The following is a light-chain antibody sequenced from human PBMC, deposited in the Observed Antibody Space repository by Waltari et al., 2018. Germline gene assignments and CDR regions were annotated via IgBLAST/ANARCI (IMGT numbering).Light chain of an antibody. CDR2: DAS. V-gene: IGKV3-15*01. CDR3: QQYNRWPPIT. J-gene: IGKJ5*01. Sequence: EVVMTQSPATLSVFPGESATLSCRASQTVSSNLAWYQQRPGQAPRPLIFDASTRAPSVPARFSGSGSGTEFTLTIRILQSEDSAVYYCQQYNRWPPITFGQGTRLEIK. CDR1: QTVSSN.